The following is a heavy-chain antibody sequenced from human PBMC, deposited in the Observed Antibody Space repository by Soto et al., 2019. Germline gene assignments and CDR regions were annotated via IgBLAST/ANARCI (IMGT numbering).Heavy chain of an antibody. CDR3: ARRLELRRGRFDY. Sequence: SETLSLTCTVSGGSISSSSYYWGWIRQPPGKGLEWIGSIYYSGSTYYNPSLKSRVTISVDTSKNQFSLKLSSVTAADTAVYYCARRLELRRGRFDYWGQGTLVTISS. CDR1: GGSISSSSYY. D-gene: IGHD1-7*01. J-gene: IGHJ4*02. V-gene: IGHV4-39*01. CDR2: IYYSGST.